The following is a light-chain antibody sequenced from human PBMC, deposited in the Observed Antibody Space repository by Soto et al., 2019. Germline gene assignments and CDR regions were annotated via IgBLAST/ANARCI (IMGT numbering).Light chain of an antibody. CDR2: GAS. Sequence: EIVLTQSPGTLSLSPGERATLSCRASQSVSSSYLAWYQQKPGQAPRLLIYGASSRATGIPARFSGSGSGTDFTRTISRLEPEDFAVYYGQQYGSSPYTFGPGTKVDIK. CDR3: QQYGSSPYT. V-gene: IGKV3-20*01. J-gene: IGKJ3*01. CDR1: QSVSSSY.